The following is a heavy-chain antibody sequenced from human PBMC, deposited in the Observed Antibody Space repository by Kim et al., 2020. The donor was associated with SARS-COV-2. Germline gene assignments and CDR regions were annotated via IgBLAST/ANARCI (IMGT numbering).Heavy chain of an antibody. J-gene: IGHJ3*02. D-gene: IGHD3-9*01. Sequence: GGSLRLSCAASGFTVTTYAMTWVRQGPGKGLEWVSTISGSGGNTYYADSVRGRFTVSRDNPKNTLFLQMNSLRAEDTAVYYCAKQLRYSGGGDAFDIWGQGTMVTVSS. CDR2: ISGSGGNT. CDR1: GFTVTTYA. CDR3: AKQLRYSGGGDAFDI. V-gene: IGHV3-23*01.